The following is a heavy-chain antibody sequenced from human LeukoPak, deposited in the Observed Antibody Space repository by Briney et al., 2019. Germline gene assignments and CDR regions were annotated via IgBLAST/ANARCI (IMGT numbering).Heavy chain of an antibody. CDR3: TRDYGDQSFDY. D-gene: IGHD4-17*01. CDR2: INPKSGGT. J-gene: IGHJ4*02. CDR1: EYTFTGYY. V-gene: IGHV1-2*02. Sequence: ASVKVSCKASEYTFTGYYINWVRQAPGQGLEWMGWINPKSGGTNYAQKFQGRVTMTRDTSTSTAYMEMNSLRSDDTAVYYCTRDYGDQSFDYWGQGTLVTVSS.